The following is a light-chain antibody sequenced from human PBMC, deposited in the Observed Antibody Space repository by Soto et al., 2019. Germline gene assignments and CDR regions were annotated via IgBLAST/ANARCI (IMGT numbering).Light chain of an antibody. CDR1: QNISRY. Sequence: DIQMTQSPSSLSASVGDRVTITCRASQNISRYLNWYQQDPGRAPKLLIHGTSSLHSGVPSRFSGGGSGRDFTLTISTLQPEDFASYYCPQSFNTPWTFGQGT. CDR2: GTS. CDR3: PQSFNTPWT. V-gene: IGKV1-39*01. J-gene: IGKJ1*01.